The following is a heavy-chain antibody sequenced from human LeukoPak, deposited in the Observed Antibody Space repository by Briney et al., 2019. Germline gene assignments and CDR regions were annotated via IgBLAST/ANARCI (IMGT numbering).Heavy chain of an antibody. CDR2: ISGSGGST. V-gene: IGHV3-23*01. Sequence: GASLRLSCAASGFTFSSYAMSWVRQAPGKGLEWVSAISGSGGSTYYADSVKGRFTISRDNSKNTLYLQMNSLRAEGTAVYYCAKDLEQQLAIYFDYWGQGTLVTVSS. D-gene: IGHD6-13*01. CDR1: GFTFSSYA. CDR3: AKDLEQQLAIYFDY. J-gene: IGHJ4*02.